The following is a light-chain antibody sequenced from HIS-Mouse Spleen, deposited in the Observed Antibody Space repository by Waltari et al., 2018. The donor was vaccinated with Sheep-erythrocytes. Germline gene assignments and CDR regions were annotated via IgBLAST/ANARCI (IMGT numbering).Light chain of an antibody. J-gene: IGLJ1*01. CDR3: CSYAGSYNHV. Sequence: QSALTQPRSVSGYPGQSVPISCTGTRRDVGVYTYVSWYQQHPGNAPNLMIYDVSKRPSGVPDRFSGSKSGNTASLTISGLQAEDEADYYCCSYAGSYNHVFATGTKVTVL. V-gene: IGLV2-11*02. CDR2: DVS. CDR1: RRDVGVYTY.